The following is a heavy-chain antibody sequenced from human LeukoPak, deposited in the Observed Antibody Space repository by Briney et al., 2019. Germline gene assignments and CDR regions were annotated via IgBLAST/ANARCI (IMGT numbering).Heavy chain of an antibody. CDR2: IYDNGNT. Sequence: SETLSLTCTVSGGSVSGYIWSWIRQPPGKGLEWIAYIYDNGNTNYNPSLKSRVTIALDTSKNQFSLRLNSVTAADTAVYYCAREYYDILTGYRPFDYWGQGTLVTVSS. V-gene: IGHV4-59*02. CDR3: AREYYDILTGYRPFDY. CDR1: GGSVSGYI. D-gene: IGHD3-9*01. J-gene: IGHJ4*02.